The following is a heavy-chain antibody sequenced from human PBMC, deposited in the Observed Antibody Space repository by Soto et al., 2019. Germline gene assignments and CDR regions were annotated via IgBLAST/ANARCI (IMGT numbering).Heavy chain of an antibody. J-gene: IGHJ4*02. D-gene: IGHD1-26*01. CDR1: GYTFTSYA. CDR3: ARGRSGSRYYFDY. CDR2: INAGNGNT. V-gene: IGHV1-3*01. Sequence: ASVKVSCKASGYTFTSYAMHWVRQAPGQRLEWMGWINAGNGNTKYSQKFQGRVTITRDTSASTAYMELSSLRSEDTAVYYCARGRSGSRYYFDYWGQGTLVTVSS.